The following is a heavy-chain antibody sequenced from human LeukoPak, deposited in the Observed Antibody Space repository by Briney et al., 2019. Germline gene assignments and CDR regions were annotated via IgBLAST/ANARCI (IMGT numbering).Heavy chain of an antibody. CDR3: ARAGARYCSSTSCHRYYYYYMDV. V-gene: IGHV1-69*13. CDR1: GGTFSSYA. D-gene: IGHD2-2*01. CDR2: IIPIFGTA. Sequence: SVKVSCKXSGGTFSSYAISWVRQAPGQGLEWMGGIIPIFGTANYAQKFQGRVTITADESTSTAYMELSSLRSEDTAVYYCARAGARYCSSTSCHRYYYYYMDVWGKGTTVTVSS. J-gene: IGHJ6*03.